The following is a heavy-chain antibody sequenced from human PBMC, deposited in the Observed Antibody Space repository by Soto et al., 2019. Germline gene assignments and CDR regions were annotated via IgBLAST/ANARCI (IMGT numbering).Heavy chain of an antibody. Sequence: EVQLVESGGGLVQPGESLRLSCVASGFTVSSDFMTWVRQAPGKGLEWVSMIHDGDTTYYADPVKGRFTTSRDTSKNTLYLQMNSLSAEVAAVCHCANRGYWGQGILVTVSS. CDR3: ANRGY. CDR1: GFTVSSDF. J-gene: IGHJ4*02. CDR2: IHDGDTT. D-gene: IGHD2-15*01. V-gene: IGHV3-66*01.